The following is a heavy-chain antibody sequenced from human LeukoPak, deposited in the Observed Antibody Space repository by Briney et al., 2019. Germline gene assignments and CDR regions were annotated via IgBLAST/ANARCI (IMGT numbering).Heavy chain of an antibody. CDR2: MNPNSGNT. Sequence: ASVKVSCKASGYTFTSYDINWARQATGQGLEWMGWMNPNSGNTGYAQKFQGRVTMTRNTSISTAYMELSSLRSEDTAVYYCALFGGWLQPFDYWGQGTLVTVSS. CDR3: ALFGGWLQPFDY. D-gene: IGHD5-24*01. J-gene: IGHJ4*02. CDR1: GYTFTSYD. V-gene: IGHV1-8*01.